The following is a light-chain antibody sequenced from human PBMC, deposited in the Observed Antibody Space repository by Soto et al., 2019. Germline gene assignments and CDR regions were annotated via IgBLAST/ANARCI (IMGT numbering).Light chain of an antibody. V-gene: IGKV3-20*01. J-gene: IGKJ3*01. CDR3: QHYGASPPKFT. Sequence: EIVLTQSPGTLSLSPGERATLSCRASQSVNRDFLAWYQQKAGQAPGLLIYGASTRATGIPDRFTGSGSGTDFTLTVSGLEPEDFAMYYCQHYGASPPKFTFGPGTKVDIK. CDR2: GAS. CDR1: QSVNRDF.